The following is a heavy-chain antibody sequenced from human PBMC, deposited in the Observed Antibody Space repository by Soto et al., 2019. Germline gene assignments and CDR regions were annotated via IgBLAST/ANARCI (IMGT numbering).Heavy chain of an antibody. J-gene: IGHJ3*02. CDR2: INPATGAA. Sequence: QLHLVQSGAVVKKPGASVTVSCSASGYPVTAYYMHWVRQAPGRGLEWMGGINPATGAAKYTQTFQGRVTMTRDTSTSTVFMELGGLTSEDTAGFYCASGGGVGVAGSAAFDMWGQGTVVTVSS. V-gene: IGHV1-2*02. CDR1: GYPVTAYY. CDR3: ASGGGVGVAGSAAFDM. D-gene: IGHD3-3*01.